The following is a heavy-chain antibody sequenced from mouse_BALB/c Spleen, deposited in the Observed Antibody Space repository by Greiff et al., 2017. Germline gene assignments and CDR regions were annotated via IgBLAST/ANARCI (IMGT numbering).Heavy chain of an antibody. D-gene: IGHD2-2*01. Sequence: EVMLVESGGGLVQPGGSLKLSCAASGFTFSSYGMSWVRQTPDKRLELVATINSNGVSTYYPDSVKGRFTISRDNAKNTLYLQMSSLKSEDTAMYYCAREGGYGYAMDYWGQGTSVTVSS. CDR1: GFTFSSYG. CDR3: AREGGYGYAMDY. CDR2: INSNGVST. J-gene: IGHJ4*01. V-gene: IGHV5-6-3*01.